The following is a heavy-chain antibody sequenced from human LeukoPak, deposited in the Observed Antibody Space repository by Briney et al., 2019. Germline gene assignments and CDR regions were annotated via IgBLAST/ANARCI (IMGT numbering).Heavy chain of an antibody. V-gene: IGHV1-8*03. Sequence: ASVKVSCKASGYTFTSYDINWVRQATGQGLEWMGWMNPNSGNTGYAQKFQGRVTITRNTSISTAYMELSSLRSEDTAVYYCARDQYCSSTSCYLGHWFDPWGQETLVTVSS. CDR3: ARDQYCSSTSCYLGHWFDP. CDR2: MNPNSGNT. D-gene: IGHD2-2*01. CDR1: GYTFTSYD. J-gene: IGHJ5*02.